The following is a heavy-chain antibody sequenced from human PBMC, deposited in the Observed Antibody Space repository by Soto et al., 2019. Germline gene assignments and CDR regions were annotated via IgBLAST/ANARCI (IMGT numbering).Heavy chain of an antibody. CDR2: IDPSDSST. CDR1: GYTFTSCW. Sequence: PGESLKISCKGSGYTFTSCWITWVRQMPGKGLEWMGRIDPSDSSTNYSPSFEGHVTISADRSISTAYLQWSSLKASDTAMYYCASHSSGWPSGSMDVWGHGTTVTVSS. J-gene: IGHJ6*02. CDR3: ASHSSGWPSGSMDV. V-gene: IGHV5-10-1*01. D-gene: IGHD6-19*01.